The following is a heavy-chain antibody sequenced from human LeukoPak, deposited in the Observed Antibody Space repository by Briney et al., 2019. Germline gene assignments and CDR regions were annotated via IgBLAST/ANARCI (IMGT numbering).Heavy chain of an antibody. CDR1: GFTFSSYW. J-gene: IGHJ3*02. CDR2: IKQDGSEK. Sequence: GGSLRLSCAASGFTFSSYWMSWVRQAPGKGLEWVANIKQDGSEKYYVDSVKGRFTISRDNAKNSLYLQMNSLRAEDTAVYYCARDVGAAAGTGPDAFDIWGQGTMVTVSS. CDR3: ARDVGAAAGTGPDAFDI. D-gene: IGHD6-13*01. V-gene: IGHV3-7*01.